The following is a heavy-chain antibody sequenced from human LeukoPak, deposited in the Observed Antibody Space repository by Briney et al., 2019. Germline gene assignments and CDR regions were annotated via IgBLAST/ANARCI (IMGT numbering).Heavy chain of an antibody. D-gene: IGHD7-27*01. V-gene: IGHV4-39*07. Sequence: SETLSLTCTVSGGSISSSSYYWGWIRQPPGKGLEWIGSIYYSGSTYYNPSLKSRVTISVDTSKNQFSLKLSSVTAADTAVYYCARFNWGAAYITFDIWGQGTMVTVSS. J-gene: IGHJ3*02. CDR1: GGSISSSSYY. CDR2: IYYSGST. CDR3: ARFNWGAAYITFDI.